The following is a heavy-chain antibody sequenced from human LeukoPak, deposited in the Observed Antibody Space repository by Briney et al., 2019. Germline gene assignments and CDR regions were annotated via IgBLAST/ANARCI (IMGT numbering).Heavy chain of an antibody. CDR3: ARDLAYGDYSRLDY. D-gene: IGHD4-17*01. CDR2: IKQDGSEK. Sequence: PGGSLRLSCAASGFTFSSYWMSWVRQAPGKGLEWVANIKQDGSEKYYVDSVKGRFTISRDNAKNSLYLQMNSLRAEDTAVYYCARDLAYGDYSRLDYWGQGTLVTVSS. CDR1: GFTFSSYW. V-gene: IGHV3-7*03. J-gene: IGHJ4*02.